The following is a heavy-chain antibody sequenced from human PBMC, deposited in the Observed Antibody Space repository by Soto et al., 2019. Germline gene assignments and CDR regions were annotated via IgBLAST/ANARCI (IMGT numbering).Heavy chain of an antibody. Sequence: GGSLRLSCAASGFTFSSYGMHWVRQAPGKGLEWVAVISYDGSNKYYADSVKGRFTISRDNSKNTLYLQMNSLRAEDTAVYYCAKDVVVGASPGLGDYYYYYGMDVWGQGTTVTVSS. V-gene: IGHV3-30*18. D-gene: IGHD1-26*01. J-gene: IGHJ6*02. CDR1: GFTFSSYG. CDR3: AKDVVVGASPGLGDYYYYYGMDV. CDR2: ISYDGSNK.